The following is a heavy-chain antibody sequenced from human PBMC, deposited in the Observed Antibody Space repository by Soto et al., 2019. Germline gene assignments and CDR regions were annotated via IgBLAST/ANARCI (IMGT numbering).Heavy chain of an antibody. Sequence: SETLSLTCAVSGGSISSGGYSWSWIRQPPGKGLEWIGYIYHSGSTYYNPSLKSRVTISVDRSKNQFSLKLSSVTAADTAVYYCARASRGRDCFDPWGQGTLVTVSS. J-gene: IGHJ5*02. V-gene: IGHV4-30-2*01. CDR1: GGSISSGGYS. CDR2: IYHSGST. D-gene: IGHD3-16*01. CDR3: ARASRGRDCFDP.